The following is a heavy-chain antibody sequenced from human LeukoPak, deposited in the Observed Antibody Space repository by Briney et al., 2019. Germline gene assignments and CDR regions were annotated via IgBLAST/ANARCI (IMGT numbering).Heavy chain of an antibody. Sequence: GASVKVSCKASGYTFTSYAMNWVRQAPGQGLEWMGWINTNTGNPTYAQGFTGRFAFSLDTSVSTAYLQISSLKAEDTAVYYCARAFRATRESIAAAGTGGYWGQGTLVTVSS. J-gene: IGHJ4*02. CDR2: INTNTGNP. CDR3: ARAFRATRESIAAAGTGGY. CDR1: GYTFTSYA. V-gene: IGHV7-4-1*02. D-gene: IGHD6-13*01.